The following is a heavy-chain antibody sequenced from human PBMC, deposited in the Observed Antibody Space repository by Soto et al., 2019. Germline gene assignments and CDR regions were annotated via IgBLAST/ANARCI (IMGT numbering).Heavy chain of an antibody. V-gene: IGHV4-31*03. D-gene: IGHD2-2*01. Sequence: PSETLSLTCTVSGGSISSGGYYWSWIRRHPGKGLEWIGYIYYSGSTYYNPSLKSRVTISVDTSKNQFSLKLSSVTAADTAVYYCARARAIPSIVVVPAAPLYYYMDVWGKGTTVTVSS. J-gene: IGHJ6*03. CDR3: ARARAIPSIVVVPAAPLYYYMDV. CDR1: GGSISSGGYY. CDR2: IYYSGST.